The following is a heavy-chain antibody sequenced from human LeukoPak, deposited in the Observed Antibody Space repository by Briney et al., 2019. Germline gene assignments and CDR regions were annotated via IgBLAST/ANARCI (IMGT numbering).Heavy chain of an antibody. J-gene: IGHJ6*03. D-gene: IGHD4-17*01. Sequence: GGSLRLSCAASGFTFSSYAMNWVRQAPGKGLEWVSAISGSGGSTYYADSVKGRFPISRDTSNNSLYLQMSSLRAEDTALYYFAKAPLRFLDHYYYIDVWGKGTTVTV. V-gene: IGHV3-23*01. CDR2: ISGSGGST. CDR3: AKAPLRFLDHYYYIDV. CDR1: GFTFSSYA.